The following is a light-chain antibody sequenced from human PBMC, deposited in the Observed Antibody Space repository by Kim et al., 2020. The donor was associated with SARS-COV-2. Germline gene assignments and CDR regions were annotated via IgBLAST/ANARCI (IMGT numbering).Light chain of an antibody. CDR2: DVT. CDR3: SSYTSSTTLV. J-gene: IGLJ2*01. CDR1: CSDVGGYNY. V-gene: IGLV2-14*03. Sequence: GQSITIPCPGTCSDVGGYNYVSWYQQHPGKAPNLMIYDVTNRPSGVSNRFSGSKSGNTASLTISGLQAEDEADYYCSSYTSSTTLVFGGGTQLTVL.